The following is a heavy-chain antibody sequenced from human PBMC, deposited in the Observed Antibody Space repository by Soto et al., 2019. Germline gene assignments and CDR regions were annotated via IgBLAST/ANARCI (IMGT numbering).Heavy chain of an antibody. J-gene: IGHJ4*02. Sequence: QVQLQESGPGLVKPSETLSLTCTVSGGSISSYYWSWIRQPPGKGLEWIGYIYYSGSTNYNPSLKSRVTISVDTSKNQFSLKLSSVTAADTAVYYCATLSPDILTGYHLIFDYWGQGTLVTVSS. D-gene: IGHD3-9*01. CDR2: IYYSGST. V-gene: IGHV4-59*08. CDR3: ATLSPDILTGYHLIFDY. CDR1: GGSISSYY.